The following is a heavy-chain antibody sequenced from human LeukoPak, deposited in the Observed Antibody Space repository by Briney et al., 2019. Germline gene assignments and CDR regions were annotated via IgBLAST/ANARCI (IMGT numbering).Heavy chain of an antibody. D-gene: IGHD4-23*01. CDR3: ARDYGGNSNWYFDL. J-gene: IGHJ2*01. CDR2: IYYSGST. CDR1: GDSISNYY. V-gene: IGHV4-59*01. Sequence: SETLSLTCTVSGDSISNYYWSWIRQPPGKGLEWIGFIYYSGSTDYNPSLKSRVTISVDTSKNQFSLKLNSVTAADTAVYYSARDYGGNSNWYFDLWGRGTLVTVSS.